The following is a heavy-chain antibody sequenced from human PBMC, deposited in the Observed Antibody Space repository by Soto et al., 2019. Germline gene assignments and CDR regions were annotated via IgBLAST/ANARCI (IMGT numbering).Heavy chain of an antibody. Sequence: QVQLVESGGGVVQPGRPLRLSCAASGFTFSSYGMHWVRQAPGKGLEWVAVISYDGSNKYYADSVKGRFTISRDNSKNTLYLQMNSLRAEDTAVYYCAKLGLETYSSSWYRDYYYGMDVWGQGTTVTVSS. CDR3: AKLGLETYSSSWYRDYYYGMDV. CDR1: GFTFSSYG. D-gene: IGHD6-13*01. V-gene: IGHV3-30*18. J-gene: IGHJ6*02. CDR2: ISYDGSNK.